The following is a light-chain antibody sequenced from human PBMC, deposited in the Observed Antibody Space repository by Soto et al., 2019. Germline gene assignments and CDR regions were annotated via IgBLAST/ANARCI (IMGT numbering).Light chain of an antibody. J-gene: IGLJ2*01. Sequence: QSALTQPASVSGSPGQSITISCTGTSSDVGSYNLVSWYQQHPGKAPKLRIYEGSKRPSGVSNRFSGSKSGNTASLTISGLQAEDEVDYYCCSYAGSSTLVFGGGTKLTVL. CDR1: SSDVGSYNL. CDR3: CSYAGSSTLV. CDR2: EGS. V-gene: IGLV2-23*01.